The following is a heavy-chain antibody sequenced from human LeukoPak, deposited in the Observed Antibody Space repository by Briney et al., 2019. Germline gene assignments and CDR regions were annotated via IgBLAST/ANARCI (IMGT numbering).Heavy chain of an antibody. V-gene: IGHV1-2*06. J-gene: IGHJ5*02. CDR2: INPNSGGT. D-gene: IGHD3-10*01. CDR1: GYTFNAYW. CDR3: ARDRITMVRGGGFYWFDP. Sequence: GASVKVSCTASGYTFNAYWMHWVRQAPGQGLEWMGRINPNSGGTNYAQKFQGRVTMTRDTSISTAYMELSRLRSDDTAVYYCARDRITMVRGGGFYWFDPWGQGTLVTVSS.